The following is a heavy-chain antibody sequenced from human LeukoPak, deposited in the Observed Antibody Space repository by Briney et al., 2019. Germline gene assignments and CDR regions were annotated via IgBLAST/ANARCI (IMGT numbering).Heavy chain of an antibody. CDR3: ARSVVLYYFDY. CDR2: IYYSGST. V-gene: IGHV4-59*01. J-gene: IGHJ4*02. CDR1: GGSFSGYY. Sequence: SETLSLTCAVYGGSFSGYYWSWIRQPPGKGLEWIGYIYYSGSTSYNPSLKSRVTISEDTSKNQFSLKLSSVTAADTAVYYCARSVVLYYFDYWGQGTLVTVSS. D-gene: IGHD2-2*01.